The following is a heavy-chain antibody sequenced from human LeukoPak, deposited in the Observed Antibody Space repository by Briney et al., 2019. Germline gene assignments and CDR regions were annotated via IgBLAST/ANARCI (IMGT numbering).Heavy chain of an antibody. D-gene: IGHD4-17*01. Sequence: GGSLRLSCAASGFTFSSYSMNWVRQAPGKGLEWVSYISSSSSTIYYADSVKGRFTISRDNAKNSLYLQMNSLRAEDTAVYYCARDDNDYGRPLGAFDIWGQGTMVTVSS. CDR2: ISSSSSTI. J-gene: IGHJ3*02. CDR3: ARDDNDYGRPLGAFDI. V-gene: IGHV3-48*04. CDR1: GFTFSSYS.